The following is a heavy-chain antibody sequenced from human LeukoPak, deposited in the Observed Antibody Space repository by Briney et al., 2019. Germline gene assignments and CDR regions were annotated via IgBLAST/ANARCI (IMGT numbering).Heavy chain of an antibody. CDR3: ARSIVGAIHDAFDI. V-gene: IGHV3-53*01. Sequence: GGSLRLSCAASGFTVSSNYMSWVRQAPGKGLEWVSVIYSGGSTYYADSVKGRFTISRDNSKNTLYLQMNSLRAEDMAVYYCARSIVGAIHDAFDIWGQGTMVTVSS. CDR2: IYSGGST. CDR1: GFTVSSNY. J-gene: IGHJ3*02. D-gene: IGHD1-26*01.